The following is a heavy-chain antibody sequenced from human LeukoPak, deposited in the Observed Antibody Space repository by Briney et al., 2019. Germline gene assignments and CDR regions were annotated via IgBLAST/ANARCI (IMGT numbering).Heavy chain of an antibody. D-gene: IGHD2-15*01. Sequence: GGSLRLSCAASGFTFRRYAMSWVRQAPGKGLEWVSAISGSGGTTYYADSVKGRFTISRDNSKNTLYLQMNSLRAEDTAVYYCARHGWDCSGGSCYTGDAFDIWGQGTMVTVSS. CDR1: GFTFRRYA. CDR3: ARHGWDCSGGSCYTGDAFDI. CDR2: ISGSGGTT. J-gene: IGHJ3*02. V-gene: IGHV3-23*01.